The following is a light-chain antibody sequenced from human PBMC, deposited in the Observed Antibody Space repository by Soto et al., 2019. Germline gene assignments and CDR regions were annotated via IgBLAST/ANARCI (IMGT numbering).Light chain of an antibody. CDR2: TVS. Sequence: DIVMTQTPLSLIVTPGEPASISCRSSQSLLDSDDGNTYLDWYLQKPGQSPQLLIYTVSYRASGVPDRFSGSGSGTDFTLKINRVEAEDVGVYYCMQRIEFPLTFGGGTKVDIK. CDR1: QSLLDSDDGNTY. J-gene: IGKJ4*01. CDR3: MQRIEFPLT. V-gene: IGKV2-40*01.